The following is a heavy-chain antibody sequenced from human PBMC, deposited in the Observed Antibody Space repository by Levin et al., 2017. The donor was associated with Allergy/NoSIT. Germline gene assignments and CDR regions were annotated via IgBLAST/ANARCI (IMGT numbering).Heavy chain of an antibody. V-gene: IGHV1-2*02. CDR1: GYTFTGYY. CDR3: ARGLRYFDWSPPFDY. Sequence: GESLKISCKASGYTFTGYYMHWVRQAPGQGLEWMGWINPNSGGTNYAQKFQGRVTMTRDTSISTAYMELSRLRSDDTAVYYCARGLRYFDWSPPFDYWGQGTLVTVSS. D-gene: IGHD3-9*01. CDR2: INPNSGGT. J-gene: IGHJ4*02.